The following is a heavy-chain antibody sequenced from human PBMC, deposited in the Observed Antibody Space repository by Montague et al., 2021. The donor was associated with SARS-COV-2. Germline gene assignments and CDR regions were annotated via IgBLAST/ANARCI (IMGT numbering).Heavy chain of an antibody. CDR2: INHSGST. J-gene: IGHJ4*02. V-gene: IGHV4-34*01. D-gene: IGHD3-10*01. CDR3: ARGARQGYGFRLGSFDS. CDR1: GGSFSGYY. Sequence: SETLSLTCAVYGGSFSGYYWNWIRQPPGKGLEWIGEINHSGSTNYNPSLKSRVTMSVDTSKSQFSLKLSSVTAADTAVYYCARGARQGYGFRLGSFDSWGQGTLVTVPS.